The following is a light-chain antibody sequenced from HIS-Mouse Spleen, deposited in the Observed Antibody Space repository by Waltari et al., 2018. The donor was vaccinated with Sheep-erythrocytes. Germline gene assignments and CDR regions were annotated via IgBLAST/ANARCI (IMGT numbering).Light chain of an antibody. CDR3: QSADSSGTSHVV. V-gene: IGLV3-25*03. Sequence: SYELTQPPSVSVSPGQTARTTCPGDALPNKYAYWYQQKPGQAPLLVIYKDSERPSGIPERFSGSSSGTTVTLTISGVQAEDEADYYCQSADSSGTSHVVFGGGTKLTVL. J-gene: IGLJ2*01. CDR2: KDS. CDR1: ALPNKY.